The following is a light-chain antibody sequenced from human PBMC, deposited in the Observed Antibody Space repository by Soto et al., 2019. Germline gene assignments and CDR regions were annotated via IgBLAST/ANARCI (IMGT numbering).Light chain of an antibody. Sequence: EIVVTQSPGILSVSTGDRATLSCRARQSVSTNLAWYQQKPGQAPTLLIYAASTRATGIPARVTGSGAGTDFTSTISSLQSEDFAVYYCQEYSKWPLFTFGPGTRVEIK. CDR1: QSVSTN. J-gene: IGKJ3*01. V-gene: IGKV3-15*01. CDR2: AAS. CDR3: QEYSKWPLFT.